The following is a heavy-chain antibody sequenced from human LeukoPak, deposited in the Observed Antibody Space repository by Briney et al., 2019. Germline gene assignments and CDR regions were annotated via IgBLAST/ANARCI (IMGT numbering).Heavy chain of an antibody. CDR3: ARHRGSRKSFDF. D-gene: IGHD3-10*01. CDR2: ISHSGTT. V-gene: IGHV4-34*01. CDR1: GGSFSDYD. J-gene: IGHJ4*02. Sequence: SETLSLTCAVYGGSFSDYDWSWIRQPPGKGLEWIGEISHSGTTNCDPSLKSRISMSIDTSRSQFSLNLHSVTAADAAVYFCARHRGSRKSFDFWGQGTLVTVSS.